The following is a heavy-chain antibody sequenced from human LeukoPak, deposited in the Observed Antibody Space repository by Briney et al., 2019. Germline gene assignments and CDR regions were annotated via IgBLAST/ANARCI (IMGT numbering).Heavy chain of an antibody. V-gene: IGHV3-23*01. CDR3: AKDWRRGYSYGFDY. CDR1: GFTFSSYV. D-gene: IGHD5-18*01. J-gene: IGHJ4*02. Sequence: GGSLSLSCAASGFTFSSYVMSWVRQAPGKGLEWVSAISGSGGSTYYADSVKGRFTISRDNSKNTLYLQMNSLRAGDTAVYYCAKDWRRGYSYGFDYWGQGTLVTVSS. CDR2: ISGSGGST.